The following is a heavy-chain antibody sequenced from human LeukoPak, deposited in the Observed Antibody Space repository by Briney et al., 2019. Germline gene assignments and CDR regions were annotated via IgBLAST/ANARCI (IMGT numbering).Heavy chain of an antibody. V-gene: IGHV4-34*01. D-gene: IGHD6-13*01. Sequence: SETLSLTCAVYGGSFSGYYWSWIRQPPGKGLEWIGEINHSGSTNYNPSLKSRVTISVDTSKNQFSLKLSSVTAADTAVYYRARGRRSSWYSLWGQGTLVTVSP. CDR2: INHSGST. CDR1: GGSFSGYY. J-gene: IGHJ4*02. CDR3: ARGRRSSWYSL.